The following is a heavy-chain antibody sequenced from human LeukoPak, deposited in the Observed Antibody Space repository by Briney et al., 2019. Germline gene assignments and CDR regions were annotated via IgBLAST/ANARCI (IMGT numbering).Heavy chain of an antibody. CDR3: ARSRGYSGYDST. CDR2: ISSSGSTI. Sequence: PGGSLRLSCAASGFTFSSYEMNWVRQAPGKGLEWVSYISSSGSTIYYADSVKGRLTISRDNAKNSLYLQMNSLRAEDTAVYYCARSRGYSGYDSTWGQGTLVTVSS. D-gene: IGHD5-12*01. V-gene: IGHV3-48*03. CDR1: GFTFSSYE. J-gene: IGHJ5*02.